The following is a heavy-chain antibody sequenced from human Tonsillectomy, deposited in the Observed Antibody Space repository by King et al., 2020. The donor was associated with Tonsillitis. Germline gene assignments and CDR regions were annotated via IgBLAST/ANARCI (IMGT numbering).Heavy chain of an antibody. J-gene: IGHJ5*02. CDR3: ARDLRRNLNWFEP. Sequence: LQLQESGPRLVKPSETLSLSCTVSGASLSGYYWTWLRQAPGKGLEWFGYISYSGNTDSGPSFKSRVTISMDTSKNEFSLTLTSVTAADTAVYYCARDLRRNLNWFEPWGQGILVAVSS. CDR2: ISYSGNT. D-gene: IGHD1-14*01. V-gene: IGHV4-59*01. CDR1: GASLSGYY.